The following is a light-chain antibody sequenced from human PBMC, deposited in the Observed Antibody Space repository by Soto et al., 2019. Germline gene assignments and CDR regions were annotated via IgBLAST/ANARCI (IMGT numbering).Light chain of an antibody. Sequence: DIVMTQSPLSLPVTPGEPASISCRSSRSLLHSNGYNYLDWYLQKPGQSPQLLISLGSNRASGVPARFSGSGSATDFTLNIARVEAEDFGVYYCMQALQSPYTFGQGTKLEIK. CDR2: LGS. CDR1: RSLLHSNGYNY. J-gene: IGKJ2*01. V-gene: IGKV2-28*01. CDR3: MQALQSPYT.